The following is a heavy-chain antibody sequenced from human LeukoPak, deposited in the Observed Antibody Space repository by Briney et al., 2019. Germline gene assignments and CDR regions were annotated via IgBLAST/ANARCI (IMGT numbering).Heavy chain of an antibody. CDR2: INHSGST. D-gene: IGHD3-10*01. CDR1: GGSFSGYY. Sequence: TSETLSLTCAVYGGSFSGYYWTWIRQPPGKGLEWIGEINHSGSTNYNPSLKSRVSISVDTSKNQFSLKLRSVTAADTAMYYCARERGISMVVWGQGTLVTVSS. CDR3: ARERGISMVV. J-gene: IGHJ4*02. V-gene: IGHV4-34*01.